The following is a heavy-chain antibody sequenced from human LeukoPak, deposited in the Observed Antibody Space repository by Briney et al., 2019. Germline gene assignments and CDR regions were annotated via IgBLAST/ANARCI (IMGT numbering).Heavy chain of an antibody. CDR3: ARDHWRYYDSSGYYWAPGY. CDR1: GYTFTSYY. J-gene: IGHJ4*02. D-gene: IGHD3-22*01. V-gene: IGHV1-46*01. CDR2: INPSGGST. Sequence: ASVKVSCKASGYTFTSYYMHWVRQAPGQGLEWMGIINPSGGSTSYAQKFQGRVTMTRDMSTSTVYMELSSLRSEDTAVYYCARDHWRYYDSSGYYWAPGYWGQGTLVTVSS.